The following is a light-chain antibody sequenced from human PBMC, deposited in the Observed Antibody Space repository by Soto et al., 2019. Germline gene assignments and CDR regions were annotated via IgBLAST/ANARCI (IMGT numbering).Light chain of an antibody. J-gene: IGKJ5*01. V-gene: IGKV3-15*01. CDR1: QGVSSH. CDR2: DAS. Sequence: EIVMTQSPATLSVSPGEGATVSCRASQGVSSHLAWYQHKPGQAPSLLFYDASTRATGIPARFSGSGSGTELTITISSLQSEDFEVYYCQHYHGWPITFGQGTRLEIK. CDR3: QHYHGWPIT.